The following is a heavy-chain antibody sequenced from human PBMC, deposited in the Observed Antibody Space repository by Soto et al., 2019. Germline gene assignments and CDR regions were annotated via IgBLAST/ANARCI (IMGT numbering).Heavy chain of an antibody. CDR3: AGRSGSPSSNWLDP. D-gene: IGHD1-26*01. Sequence: SETLFLTCTVSGGSISSYYWSWIRQPPGKGLEWIGYIYYSGSTNYNPSLKSRVTISVDTSKNQFSLKLSSVTAADTAVYYCAGRSGSPSSNWLDPWGQGTLVTVS. CDR2: IYYSGST. CDR1: GGSISSYY. J-gene: IGHJ5*02. V-gene: IGHV4-59*08.